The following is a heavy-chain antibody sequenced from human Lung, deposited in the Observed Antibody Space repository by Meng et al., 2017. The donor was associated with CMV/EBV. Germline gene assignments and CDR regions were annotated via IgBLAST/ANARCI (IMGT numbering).Heavy chain of an antibody. V-gene: IGHV3-30-3*01. Sequence: GESLKISCAASGFKFSNYPVHWVRQAPGKGLEWVAVISFDGSNKFYAESVKGRFTISRDNSKNTLYLQMNSLRAEDTALYYCARDLKAAVTSYYYHYGLDVWGQGTTVTGSS. J-gene: IGHJ6*02. D-gene: IGHD6-13*01. CDR1: GFKFSNYP. CDR2: ISFDGSNK. CDR3: ARDLKAAVTSYYYHYGLDV.